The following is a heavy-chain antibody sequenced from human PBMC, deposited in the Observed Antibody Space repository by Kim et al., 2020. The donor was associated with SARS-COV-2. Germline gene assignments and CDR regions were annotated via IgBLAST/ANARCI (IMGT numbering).Heavy chain of an antibody. CDR1: GGSISTYY. V-gene: IGHV4-59*01. CDR2: IYDSGST. Sequence: SETLSLTCTVSGGSISTYYWSWIRQPPGKGLEWIGYIYDSGSTNYNPSLKSRVTISVDTSKNQFSLKLSSVTAADTAVYYCARGLAAPGTFDPWGQGTLVTVSS. J-gene: IGHJ5*02. CDR3: ARGLAAPGTFDP. D-gene: IGHD6-13*01.